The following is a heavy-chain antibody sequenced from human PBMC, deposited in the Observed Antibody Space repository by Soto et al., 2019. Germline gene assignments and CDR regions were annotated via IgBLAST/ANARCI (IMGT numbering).Heavy chain of an antibody. J-gene: IGHJ4*02. CDR1: GFSFSRHW. V-gene: IGHV3-74*01. Sequence: GGSLRLSCATSGFSFSRHWMHWVREAPGKGLVWVSRISSDGSSTTYAGSVEGRFTISRDNAKNTLYLQMNSLRASDTATYFCARGGVTNRIFDYWGQGTLVTVSS. CDR2: ISSDGSST. D-gene: IGHD2-21*02. CDR3: ARGGVTNRIFDY.